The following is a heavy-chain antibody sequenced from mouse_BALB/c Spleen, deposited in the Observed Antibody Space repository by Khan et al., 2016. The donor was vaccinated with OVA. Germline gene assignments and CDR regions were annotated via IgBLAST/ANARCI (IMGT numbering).Heavy chain of an antibody. D-gene: IGHD1-2*01. V-gene: IGHV1-77*01. CDR2: INPGSGDI. CDR3: ARRNYFGYTFAY. J-gene: IGHJ3*01. Sequence: QVQLQQSGAELARPGASVKLSCKASGYTFTDYYINWVKQRTGQGLEWIGEINPGSGDIYYNEKFKGKATLTAEQSSRPAYMPLISRTAEDSAVYFCARRNYFGYTFAYWGQGTLVTVSA. CDR1: GYTFTDYY.